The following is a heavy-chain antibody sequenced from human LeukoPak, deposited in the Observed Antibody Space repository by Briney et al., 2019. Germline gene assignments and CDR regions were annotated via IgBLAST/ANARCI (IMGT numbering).Heavy chain of an antibody. CDR2: ISSSSGTI. CDR3: ARDPPPFWTGYSFQYYGMDV. J-gene: IGHJ6*02. D-gene: IGHD3/OR15-3a*01. CDR1: GFTFSSHD. Sequence: AGGSLRLSCAASGFTFSSHDMNWVRQAPGKGLEWVSHISSSSGTIYYVDSVKGRFTISRDNAKNSLFLRMNSLRDEDTAVYYCARDPPPFWTGYSFQYYGMDVWGQGTTVTVSS. V-gene: IGHV3-48*02.